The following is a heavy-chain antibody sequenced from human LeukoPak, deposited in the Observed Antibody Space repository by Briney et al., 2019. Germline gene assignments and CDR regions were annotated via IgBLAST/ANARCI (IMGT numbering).Heavy chain of an antibody. Sequence: PSETLSLTCAVSGGSISSGGYSWSWIRQPPGKGLEWIGYIYHSGSTYHNPSLKSRVTISVDRSKNQFALTLRSVTAADTAVYYCARARARPPRVLIDAFDIWGQGTMVTVSS. J-gene: IGHJ3*02. V-gene: IGHV4-30-2*01. CDR1: GGSISSGGYS. CDR3: ARARARPPRVLIDAFDI. D-gene: IGHD2-8*01. CDR2: IYHSGST.